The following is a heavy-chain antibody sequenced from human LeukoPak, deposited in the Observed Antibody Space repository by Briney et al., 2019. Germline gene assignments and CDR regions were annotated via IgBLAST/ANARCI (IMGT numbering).Heavy chain of an antibody. Sequence: GGSLRLSCAASGFTFSSYWMSWVRQAPGKGLEWVANIKQDGSEKYYVDSVKGRFTISRDNAKNSLYLQMNSLRAEDTAVYYCAREGYSSSWSETFDYWGQGTLVTVSS. CDR1: GFTFSSYW. V-gene: IGHV3-7*01. CDR2: IKQDGSEK. D-gene: IGHD6-13*01. J-gene: IGHJ4*02. CDR3: AREGYSSSWSETFDY.